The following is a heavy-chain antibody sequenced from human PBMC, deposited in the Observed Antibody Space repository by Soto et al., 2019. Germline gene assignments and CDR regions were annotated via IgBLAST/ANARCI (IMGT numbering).Heavy chain of an antibody. CDR2: IDPSDSYT. Sequence: PGESLKISCKGSGYSFTSYWISWVRQMPGKGLEWMGRIDPSDSYTNYSPSFQGHVTISADKSISTAYLQWSSLKASDTAMYYCARPHDYGDYEGAFDIWGQGTMVTVSS. D-gene: IGHD4-17*01. V-gene: IGHV5-10-1*01. CDR1: GYSFTSYW. J-gene: IGHJ3*02. CDR3: ARPHDYGDYEGAFDI.